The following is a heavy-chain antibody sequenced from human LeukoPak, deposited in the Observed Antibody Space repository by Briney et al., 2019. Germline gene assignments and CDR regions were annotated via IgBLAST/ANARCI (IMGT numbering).Heavy chain of an antibody. D-gene: IGHD3-10*01. Sequence: ASVKVSCKASGGTFSSYAISWVRQAPGQGLEWMGGIIPIFGTANYAQKFQGRVTITADESTSTAYMELSSLRSEDTAVYYCARYYYGSGSSEYVGILEYDMDVWGQGTTVTVSS. V-gene: IGHV1-69*13. CDR2: IIPIFGTA. CDR3: ARYYYGSGSSEYVGILEYDMDV. J-gene: IGHJ6*02. CDR1: GGTFSSYA.